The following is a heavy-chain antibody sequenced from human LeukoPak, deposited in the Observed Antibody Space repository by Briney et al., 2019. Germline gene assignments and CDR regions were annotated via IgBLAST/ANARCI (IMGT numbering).Heavy chain of an antibody. CDR1: GGSISSYY. CDR3: ARDHYGGNSWWYFDL. CDR2: IYYSGST. J-gene: IGHJ2*01. D-gene: IGHD4-23*01. Sequence: SETLSLTCTVSGGSISSYYWSWIRQPPGKGLEWIGYIYYSGSTNYNPSLKSRDTISVDTSKNQFSLKLSSVTAADTAVYYCARDHYGGNSWWYFDLWGRGTLVTVSS. V-gene: IGHV4-59*01.